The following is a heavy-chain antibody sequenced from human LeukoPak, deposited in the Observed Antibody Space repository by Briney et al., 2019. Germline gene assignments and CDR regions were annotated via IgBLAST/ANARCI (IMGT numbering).Heavy chain of an antibody. Sequence: GRSLRLSCAASGFTFDNYAMHWVRQDPGKGRGWLSFISWNSGYIGYADSVKGRFTISRDNAKKSLDLQMNSLRAEDTAFYYCAKVRGTYSSGYFFDYWGQGTLVTVSS. CDR2: ISWNSGYI. D-gene: IGHD6-19*01. V-gene: IGHV3-9*01. J-gene: IGHJ4*02. CDR1: GFTFDNYA. CDR3: AKVRGTYSSGYFFDY.